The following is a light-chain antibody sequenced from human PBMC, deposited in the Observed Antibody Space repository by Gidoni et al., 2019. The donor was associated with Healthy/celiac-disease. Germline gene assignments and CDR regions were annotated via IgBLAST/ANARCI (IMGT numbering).Light chain of an antibody. CDR2: RAS. CDR3: QQCYSTPYT. J-gene: IGKJ2*01. V-gene: IGKV1-39*01. CDR1: QSISSY. Sequence: DSQMTHSPASLCASVGDRDTLTCRSSQSISSYLNWYQQKPGQAPKLLIYRASSWQSGVPARFSGSGSGPDFTLTISSLQPEDFAAYYCQQCYSTPYTFGQGTKVEIK.